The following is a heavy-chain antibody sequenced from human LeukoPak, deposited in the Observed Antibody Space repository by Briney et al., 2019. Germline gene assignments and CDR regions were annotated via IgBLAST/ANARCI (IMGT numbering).Heavy chain of an antibody. V-gene: IGHV1-46*01. CDR1: GYTFITYY. CDR2: INPSGGTT. D-gene: IGHD4-17*01. CDR3: ARGTGLGGDYVSN. J-gene: IGHJ4*02. Sequence: ASVKVSCKASGYTFITYYMHWVRQAPGQGLEWMGVINPSGGTTSYAQKFQARVTMTRDTSTSTVYMELSSLRSEDTAAYYCARGTGLGGDYVSNWGQGTLVTVSS.